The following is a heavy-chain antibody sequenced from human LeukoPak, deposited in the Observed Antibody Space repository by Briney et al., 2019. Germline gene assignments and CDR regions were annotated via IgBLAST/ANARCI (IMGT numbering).Heavy chain of an antibody. CDR2: INHSGST. J-gene: IGHJ4*02. D-gene: IGHD6-13*01. Sequence: PSETLSLTCAVYGGSFSGYYWSWIRKPPGKGLEWTGEINHSGSTNYNPSLKSRVTISADTSKNQFSLKLSSVTAADTAVYYCARGNAAAGPNYDYWGQGTLVTVSS. CDR3: ARGNAAAGPNYDY. V-gene: IGHV4-34*01. CDR1: GGSFSGYY.